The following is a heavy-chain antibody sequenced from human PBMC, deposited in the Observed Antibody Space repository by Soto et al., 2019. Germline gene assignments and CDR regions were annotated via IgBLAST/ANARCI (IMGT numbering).Heavy chain of an antibody. CDR1: GGTFSSYA. CDR2: IIPICGTA. D-gene: IGHD5-12*01. J-gene: IGHJ3*02. V-gene: IGHV1-69*13. Sequence: SVKVSCKASGGTFSSYAISWVRQAPGQGLEWMGGIIPICGTANYAQKFQGRVTITADESTSTAYMELSRLRSDDTAVYYCVIPEMATRTEAFDSWGQGTMVTVSS. CDR3: VIPEMATRTEAFDS.